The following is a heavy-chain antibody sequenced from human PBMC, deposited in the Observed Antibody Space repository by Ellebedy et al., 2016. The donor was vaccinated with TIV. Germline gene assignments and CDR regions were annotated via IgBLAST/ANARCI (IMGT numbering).Heavy chain of an antibody. CDR1: GYTLTELS. CDR2: FDPEDGET. D-gene: IGHD1-26*01. V-gene: IGHV1-24*01. Sequence: ASVKVSCKVSGYTLTELSMHWVRPAPGKGLEWMGGFDPEDGETIYAQKFQGRVTMTEDTSTDTAYMELSSLRSEDTAVYYCATKFFSGSLTFDYWGQGTLVTVSS. CDR3: ATKFFSGSLTFDY. J-gene: IGHJ4*02.